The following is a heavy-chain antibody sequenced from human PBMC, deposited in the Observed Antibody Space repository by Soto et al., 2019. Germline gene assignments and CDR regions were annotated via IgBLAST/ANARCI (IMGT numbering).Heavy chain of an antibody. D-gene: IGHD6-6*01. V-gene: IGHV3-30*18. J-gene: IGHJ6*02. CDR3: ANFLTKGGPPARPHYYYGMDV. CDR2: ISYDGSNK. Sequence: QVQLVESGGGVVQPGRSLRLSCAASGFTFSSYGMHWVRQAPGKGLEWVAVISYDGSNKYYADSVKGRFTISRDNSKNTLYLQMNSLRAEDTAVYYCANFLTKGGPPARPHYYYGMDVWGQGTTVTVSS. CDR1: GFTFSSYG.